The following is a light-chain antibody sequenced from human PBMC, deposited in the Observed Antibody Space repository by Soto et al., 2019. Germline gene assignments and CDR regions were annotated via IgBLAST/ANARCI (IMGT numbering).Light chain of an antibody. V-gene: IGKV3-15*01. CDR2: GAS. Sequence: EIVLTQSPATLSVSPGGRATLSCRASQNVMYNLAWYQQKPGQAPRLLVYGASTRATDAPPRFRGSGSGTEFSLTISSLQSEDYATYFCQQYSSWPRTFGQGTKVDIK. CDR3: QQYSSWPRT. J-gene: IGKJ1*01. CDR1: QNVMYN.